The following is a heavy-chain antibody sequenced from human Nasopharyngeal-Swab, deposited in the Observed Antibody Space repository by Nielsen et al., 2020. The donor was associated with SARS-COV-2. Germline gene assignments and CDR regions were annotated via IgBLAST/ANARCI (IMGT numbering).Heavy chain of an antibody. J-gene: IGHJ3*02. V-gene: IGHV1-2*06. D-gene: IGHD2-15*01. Sequence: ASVKVSCKASGYTFTGYYMHWVRQAPGQGLEWMGRINPNSGGTNYAQKFQGRVTMTRDTSISTAYMELSRLRSDDTAVYYCASLAVVVAAPMSHDAFDIWGQGTMVTVSS. CDR2: INPNSGGT. CDR1: GYTFTGYY. CDR3: ASLAVVVAAPMSHDAFDI.